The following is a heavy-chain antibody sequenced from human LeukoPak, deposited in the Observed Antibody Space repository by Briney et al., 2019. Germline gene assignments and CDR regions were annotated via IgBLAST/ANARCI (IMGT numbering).Heavy chain of an antibody. Sequence: PSETLSLTCTVSGGSISSYYWSWIRQPPGKGLEWIGYIYYSGYTNYNPSLKSRVTISVDTSKNHFSLELSSATAADTAVYFCARGRVSSSTWYSTYYYYFYMDVWGEGTTVTVSS. CDR3: ARGRVSSSTWYSTYYYYFYMDV. V-gene: IGHV4-59*01. D-gene: IGHD6-13*01. CDR1: GGSISSYY. CDR2: IYYSGYT. J-gene: IGHJ6*03.